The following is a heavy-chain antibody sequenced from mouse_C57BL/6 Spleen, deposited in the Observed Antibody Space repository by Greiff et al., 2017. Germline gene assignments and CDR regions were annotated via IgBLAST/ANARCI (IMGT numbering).Heavy chain of an antibody. CDR1: GYAFSSYW. J-gene: IGHJ3*01. V-gene: IGHV1-80*01. CDR3: ASPFYTEGFAY. CDR2: IYPGDGDT. Sequence: QVQLQQSGAELVKPGASVKISCKASGYAFSSYWMNWVKQRPGKGLEGIGQIYPGDGDTNYNGKFKGKATLTADKSSSTAYMQLSSLTSEDSSVYFCASPFYTEGFAYWGQGTLVTVSA. D-gene: IGHD2-1*01.